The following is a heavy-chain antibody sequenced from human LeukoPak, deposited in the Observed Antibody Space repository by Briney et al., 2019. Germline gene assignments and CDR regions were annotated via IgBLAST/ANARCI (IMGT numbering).Heavy chain of an antibody. V-gene: IGHV2-5*02. Sequence: SGPTLVKPTQTLTLTCTFSGFSLSTSGVGVGWIRQPPGKALEWLALIYWDDDKRYSPSLKSRLTITKDTSKNQVVLTVTNMDPVDTATYYSAHSRRWLQLFDYWGQGTLVTVSS. J-gene: IGHJ4*02. CDR1: GFSLSTSGVG. CDR3: AHSRRWLQLFDY. CDR2: IYWDDDK. D-gene: IGHD5-24*01.